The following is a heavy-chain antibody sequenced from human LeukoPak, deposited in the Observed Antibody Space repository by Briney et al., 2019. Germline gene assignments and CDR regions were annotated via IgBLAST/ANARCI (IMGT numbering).Heavy chain of an antibody. CDR2: ISYDGSNK. J-gene: IGHJ6*02. CDR3: ALPIGNYYYYYGMDV. CDR1: GFTFSHYA. D-gene: IGHD1-26*01. V-gene: IGHV3-30-3*01. Sequence: GGSLRLSCAASGFTFSHYAMHWVRQAPVKGLEWVAIISYDGSNKYYADSVKGRFTISRDNSKNTLYLQMNSLRAEDTAVYYCALPIGNYYYYYGMDVWGQGTTVTVSS.